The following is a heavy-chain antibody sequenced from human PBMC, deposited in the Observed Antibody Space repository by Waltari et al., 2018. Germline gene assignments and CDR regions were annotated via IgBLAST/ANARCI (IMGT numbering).Heavy chain of an antibody. Sequence: EVQLVESGGGLVQPGWSIRLSCAASGFTLRNYWMSWVRQAPGKGLEWMANIKTDGGEEYYVDSVRGRFTISRDNAKNLLFLQMNSLRPEDTAVYYCARDQWFGFDIWGQGTMVTVSS. V-gene: IGHV3-7*01. CDR1: GFTLRNYW. CDR2: IKTDGGEE. CDR3: ARDQWFGFDI. J-gene: IGHJ3*02. D-gene: IGHD3-22*01.